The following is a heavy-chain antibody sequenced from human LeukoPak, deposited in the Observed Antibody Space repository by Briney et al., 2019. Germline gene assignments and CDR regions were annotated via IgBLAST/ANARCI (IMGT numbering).Heavy chain of an antibody. CDR2: VSGIGGNT. D-gene: IGHD3-10*01. CDR3: ARPGSDRARGWGYFDS. J-gene: IGHJ4*02. CDR1: GYKFTDYG. Sequence: ASVKVSCKASGYKFTDYGVNWVRQAPGQGLEWMGWVSGIGGNTKYARNLQGRVTMTRDTSTSTAFMESRSLTSDDTAIYYCARPGSDRARGWGYFDSWGKGTLVTVSS. V-gene: IGHV1-18*01.